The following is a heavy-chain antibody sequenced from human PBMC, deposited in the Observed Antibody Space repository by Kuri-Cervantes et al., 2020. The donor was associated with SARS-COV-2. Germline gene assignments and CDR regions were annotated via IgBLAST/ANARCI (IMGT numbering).Heavy chain of an antibody. Sequence: LSLTCAASGFSFSNYAMHWVRQAPGKGLEWVAVISYDGSNKYYADSVKGRFTISRDNSKSTLYLQMNSPRAEDTAVHYCARDRAAAGVYYSDYWGQGTLVTVSS. J-gene: IGHJ4*02. CDR1: GFSFSNYA. CDR2: ISYDGSNK. D-gene: IGHD6-13*01. V-gene: IGHV3-30-3*01. CDR3: ARDRAAAGVYYSDY.